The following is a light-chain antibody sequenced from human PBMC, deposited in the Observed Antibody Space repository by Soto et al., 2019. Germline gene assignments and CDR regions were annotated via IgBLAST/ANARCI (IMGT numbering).Light chain of an antibody. CDR3: QQYNSYSPLCT. Sequence: EIQMTQSPSTLSASVGDRVTITCRTSQSINTWLAWYQQRPGQAPKLLIFDASTLEGGVPSRFSGRGSGTEFTLTISSLQPDDFATYYCQQYNSYSPLCTCGQGTKLEIK. CDR1: QSINTW. CDR2: DAS. V-gene: IGKV1-5*01. J-gene: IGKJ2*02.